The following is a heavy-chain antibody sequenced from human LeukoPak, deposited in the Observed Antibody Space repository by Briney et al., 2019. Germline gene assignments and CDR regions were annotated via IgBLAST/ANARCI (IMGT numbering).Heavy chain of an antibody. CDR2: IYSGGST. J-gene: IGHJ3*01. D-gene: IGHD2-2*01. Sequence: AGGSLRLSCAASGFSVSTNYMTWVRQAPGKGLEWVSIIYSGGSTYYADSVKGRFTISRDNSKNTLYLQMTSLRAEDTAVYYCTRDDVDCSTTTCYGGRRAFDLWGQGTMVTVSS. CDR1: GFSVSTNY. CDR3: TRDDVDCSTTTCYGGRRAFDL. V-gene: IGHV3-53*01.